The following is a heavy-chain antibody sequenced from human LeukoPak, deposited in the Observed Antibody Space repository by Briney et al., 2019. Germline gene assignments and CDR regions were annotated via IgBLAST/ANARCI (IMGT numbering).Heavy chain of an antibody. J-gene: IGHJ4*02. V-gene: IGHV3-21*04. CDR1: GFTFSSYS. D-gene: IGHD6-19*01. CDR3: AKDGLSGWYYPYYFDY. Sequence: GGTLRLSCAASGFTFSSYSMNWVRQAPGKGLEWVSFISTSSSYIHNADSVKGRFTISRDNSKNTLYLQMNSLRAEDTAVYYCAKDGLSGWYYPYYFDYWGQGTLVTVSS. CDR2: ISTSSSYI.